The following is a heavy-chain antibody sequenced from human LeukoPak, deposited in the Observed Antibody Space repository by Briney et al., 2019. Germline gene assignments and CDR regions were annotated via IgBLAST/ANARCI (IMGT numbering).Heavy chain of an antibody. Sequence: GGSLRLSCAASGFTFSSYAMSWVRQAPGKGLEWVSTIGGNGGSTYYADSVKGRFTISRDNSKNTLYLQMNSLRAEDTAVYYSAKASRADFVVVVAGFEYWGQGTLVTVSS. D-gene: IGHD2-15*01. CDR3: AKASRADFVVVVAGFEY. J-gene: IGHJ4*02. CDR2: IGGNGGST. CDR1: GFTFSSYA. V-gene: IGHV3-23*01.